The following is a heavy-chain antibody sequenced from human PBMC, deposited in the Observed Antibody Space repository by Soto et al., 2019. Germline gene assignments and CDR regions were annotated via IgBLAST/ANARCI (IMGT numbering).Heavy chain of an antibody. J-gene: IGHJ6*02. CDR3: ARVALTYYDFWSGSPEDYYGMDV. Sequence: GASVKVSCKASGVTFSSYAISWVRQAPGQGLEWMGGIIPIFGTANCAQKFQGRVTITADESTSTAYMELSSLRSEDTAVYYCARVALTYYDFWSGSPEDYYGMDVWGQGTTVTVSS. D-gene: IGHD3-3*01. CDR2: IIPIFGTA. CDR1: GVTFSSYA. V-gene: IGHV1-69*13.